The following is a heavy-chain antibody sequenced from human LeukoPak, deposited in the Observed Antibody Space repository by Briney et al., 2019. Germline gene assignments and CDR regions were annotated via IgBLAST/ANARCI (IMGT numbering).Heavy chain of an antibody. CDR3: ARNHLGLGL. J-gene: IGHJ4*02. CDR2: INTRNGNA. CDR1: GYTFTTYE. D-gene: IGHD3-16*01. Sequence: ASVKVSCKASGYTFTTYEIIWVRQAPGQGLEWMGWINTRNGNANYAHQLQGRVTMTTDTSTSTPYIELASLRFDDTAIYYCARNHLGLGLWGQGTLVTVSS. V-gene: IGHV1-18*01.